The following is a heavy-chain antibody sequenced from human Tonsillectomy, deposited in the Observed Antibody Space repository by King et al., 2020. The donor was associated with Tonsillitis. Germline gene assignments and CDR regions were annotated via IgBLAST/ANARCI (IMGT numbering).Heavy chain of an antibody. J-gene: IGHJ4*02. Sequence: VQLVESGGDLVQPGGSLRLSCAASGFTFSSYWMNWVRQAPGKGLEGVANIKQDGSKIYYVDSVKGRSTISRDNDKNSLYLQMNSLRVEDTAVYSWAGPSLAAAGIVEYWGQGALVTVSA. CDR1: GFTFSSYW. CDR3: AGPSLAAAGIVEY. CDR2: IKQDGSKI. V-gene: IGHV3-7*03. D-gene: IGHD6-13*01.